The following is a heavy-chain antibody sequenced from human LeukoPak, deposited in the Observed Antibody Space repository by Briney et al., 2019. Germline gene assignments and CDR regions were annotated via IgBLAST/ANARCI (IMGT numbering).Heavy chain of an antibody. CDR3: AKTTAGYSSGRYPGWPIDY. CDR2: ISGSGGDT. Sequence: PGGSLRLSCAASGFTFRSCAIYWVRQAPGKGLEWVSGISGSGGDTYFADSVKGRFTISRDNYKNTVFLQMDSLRAEDTAVYYCAKTTAGYSSGRYPGWPIDYWGQGTLVTVSS. V-gene: IGHV3-23*01. J-gene: IGHJ4*02. CDR1: GFTFRSCA. D-gene: IGHD6-19*01.